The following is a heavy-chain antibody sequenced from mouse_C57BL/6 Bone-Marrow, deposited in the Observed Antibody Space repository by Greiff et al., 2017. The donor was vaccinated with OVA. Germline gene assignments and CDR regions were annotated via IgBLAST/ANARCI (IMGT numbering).Heavy chain of an antibody. CDR3: TTGAMDD. J-gene: IGHJ4*01. V-gene: IGHV14-4*01. CDR1: GFNIKDYY. CDR2: IDPENGDT. Sequence: VQLQQSGAELVRPGASVKLSCTASGFNIKDYYMHWVKQRPEQGLEWIGWIDPENGDTEYASKFQGKATITSDTSSNTAYLQLSSLTSEDTAVYYYTTGAMDDWGQGTSVTVAS.